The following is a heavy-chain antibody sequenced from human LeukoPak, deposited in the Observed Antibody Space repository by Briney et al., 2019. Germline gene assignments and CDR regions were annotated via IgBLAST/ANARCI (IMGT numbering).Heavy chain of an antibody. Sequence: SETLSLTCTVSGGSISSSSYYWGWIRQPPGKGLEWIGSIYYSEITYYNPSLKSRVTISVDTSKNQFSLKLSSVTAADTAAYYCARHADCSSTSCYQSWFDPWGQGTLVTVSS. CDR3: ARHADCSSTSCYQSWFDP. D-gene: IGHD2-2*01. CDR2: IYYSEIT. V-gene: IGHV4-39*01. CDR1: GGSISSSSYY. J-gene: IGHJ5*02.